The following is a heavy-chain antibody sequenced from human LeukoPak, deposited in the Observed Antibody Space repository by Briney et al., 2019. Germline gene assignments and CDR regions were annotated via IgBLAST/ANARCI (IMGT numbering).Heavy chain of an antibody. D-gene: IGHD3-10*01. Sequence: GASLKISCKGSGYSFTSYWIGWVRQMPGKGLEWMEIIYPGDSDTRYSPSFQGQVTISADKSISTAYLQWSSLEASDTAMYYCARRVTMVRSNWFDHWGQGTLVTVSS. CDR2: IYPGDSDT. V-gene: IGHV5-51*01. CDR3: ARRVTMVRSNWFDH. J-gene: IGHJ5*02. CDR1: GYSFTSYW.